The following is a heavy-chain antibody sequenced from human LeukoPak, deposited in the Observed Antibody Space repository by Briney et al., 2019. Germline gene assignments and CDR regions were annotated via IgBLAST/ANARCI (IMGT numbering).Heavy chain of an antibody. V-gene: IGHV3-48*01. D-gene: IGHD1-26*01. CDR2: FTSSSSPI. CDR3: ARVDYSGSQRDY. Sequence: PGGSLRLSCAASGFTFSTYSMTWVRQAPGKGLEWVSYFTSSSSPIYYADSVKGRFTISRDNAKNSLYLQMNSLRAEDTAVYYCARVDYSGSQRDYWGQGTLVTVSS. J-gene: IGHJ4*02. CDR1: GFTFSTYS.